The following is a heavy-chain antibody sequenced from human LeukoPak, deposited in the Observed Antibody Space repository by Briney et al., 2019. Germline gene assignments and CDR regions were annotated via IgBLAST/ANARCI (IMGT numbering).Heavy chain of an antibody. CDR3: ARAITGTTRYDWYFDL. CDR2: ISAYNGNT. J-gene: IGHJ2*01. V-gene: IGHV1-18*01. D-gene: IGHD1-7*01. CDR1: GYTFTSYG. Sequence: VASVKVSCKASGYTFTSYGISWVRQAPGQGLEWMGWISAYNGNTNYAQKLQGRVTMPTDTSTSTAYMELRSLRSDDPAVYYCARAITGTTRYDWYFDLWGRGTLVTVSS.